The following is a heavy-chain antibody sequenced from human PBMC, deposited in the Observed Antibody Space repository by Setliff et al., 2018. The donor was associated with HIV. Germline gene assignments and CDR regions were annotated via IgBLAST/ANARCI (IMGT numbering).Heavy chain of an antibody. Sequence: PGGSLRLSCAASGFNVNNKYISWVRQAPGKGLEWVSIIYSDDYTKYADSLKGRFTISRDTSKNTLYLQLNSLRVEDTAVYYCMRWGLPYAIDYWGQGMLVTVSS. CDR3: MRWGLPYAIDY. J-gene: IGHJ4*02. V-gene: IGHV3-66*01. CDR1: GFNVNNKY. CDR2: IYSDDYT. D-gene: IGHD2-21*02.